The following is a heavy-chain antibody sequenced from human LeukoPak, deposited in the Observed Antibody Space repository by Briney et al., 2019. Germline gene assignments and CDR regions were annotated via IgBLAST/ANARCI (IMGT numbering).Heavy chain of an antibody. J-gene: IGHJ4*02. CDR2: INPNTGGT. CDR3: ASGPSDLGSSSQY. CDR1: GYTFTGYY. Sequence: ASVNVSCKASGYTFTGYYMHWVRQAPGQGLEWMGWINPNTGGTNYAQKFQGRVTMTTDTSISTAYMELSSLRYDDTAVYYCASGPSDLGSSSQYWGQGTLVTVSS. D-gene: IGHD6-6*01. V-gene: IGHV1-2*02.